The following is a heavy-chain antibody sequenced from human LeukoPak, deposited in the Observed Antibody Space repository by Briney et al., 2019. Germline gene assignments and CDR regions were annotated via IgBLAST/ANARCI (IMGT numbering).Heavy chain of an antibody. CDR3: ARDQGTELYYYYYYGMDV. V-gene: IGHV3-33*01. Sequence: GVSLRLSCAASGFTFSSYGMHWVRQAPGKGLEWVAVIWYDGSNKYYADSVKGRFTISRDNSKHTLYLQMNSLRAEDTAVYYCARDQGTELYYYYYYGMDVWGQGTTVTVSS. CDR2: IWYDGSNK. D-gene: IGHD1/OR15-1a*01. CDR1: GFTFSSYG. J-gene: IGHJ6*02.